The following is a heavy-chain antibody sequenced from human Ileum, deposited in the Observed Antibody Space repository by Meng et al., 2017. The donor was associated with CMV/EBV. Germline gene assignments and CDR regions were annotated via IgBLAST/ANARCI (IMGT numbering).Heavy chain of an antibody. V-gene: IGHV3-23*01. J-gene: IGHJ6*02. Sequence: GGSLRLSCAGSGFIFSNYAINWVRQAPGKGLEWVSTISGRGDRTYYTDSVKGRFTFSRNNANNRVSVQMNSLRADDTAVYYCAKDFRMVSDGIYFAMEVWGQGTTVTVSS. D-gene: IGHD5-24*01. CDR3: AKDFRMVSDGIYFAMEV. CDR1: GFIFSNYA. CDR2: ISGRGDRT.